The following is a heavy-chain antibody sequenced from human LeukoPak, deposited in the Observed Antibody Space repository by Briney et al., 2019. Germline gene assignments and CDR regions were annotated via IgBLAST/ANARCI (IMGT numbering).Heavy chain of an antibody. Sequence: GSLRLSCAVSGFTVSSHYMSWVRQAPGKGLEWVSVIYSGGSTYYADSVKGRFTISRDNSKNTLYLQMNSLRAEDTAVYYCARGGVTRGYYYYGMDVWGQGTTVTVSS. CDR3: ARGGVTRGYYYYGMDV. D-gene: IGHD2-21*02. V-gene: IGHV3-66*01. CDR2: IYSGGST. J-gene: IGHJ6*02. CDR1: GFTVSSHY.